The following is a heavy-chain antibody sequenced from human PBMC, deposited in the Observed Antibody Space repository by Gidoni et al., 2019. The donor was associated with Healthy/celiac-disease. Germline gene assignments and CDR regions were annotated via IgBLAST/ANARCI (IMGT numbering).Heavy chain of an antibody. CDR1: GFTVSRNY. CDR3: WGGTYYDFSNDDY. J-gene: IGHJ4*02. CDR2: IYSGGST. D-gene: IGHD3-3*01. Sequence: EVQLVETGGGLIQPGGPLRLSCAAAGFTVSRNYRSWVRQATGKGLAWGSVIYSGGSTYYADSVKGRFTISRDNSKNTLYLQMNSLRAEDTAVYYCWGGTYYDFSNDDYWGQGTLVTVSS. V-gene: IGHV3-53*02.